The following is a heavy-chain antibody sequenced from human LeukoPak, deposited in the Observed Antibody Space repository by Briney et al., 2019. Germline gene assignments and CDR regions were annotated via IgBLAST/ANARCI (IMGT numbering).Heavy chain of an antibody. CDR3: ASSNPAGGYYGHFFDY. J-gene: IGHJ4*02. V-gene: IGHV4-4*07. CDR2: FHTSGST. D-gene: IGHD4-17*01. CDR1: GCSISSYY. Sequence: SETLSLTCTVSGCSISSYYWSWIRQPAGKRLEWIGRFHTSGSTNYNPSLKSRVTMSVDKSKNQFSLKLSSVTAADTAVYYCASSNPAGGYYGHFFDYWGQGTLVTVSS.